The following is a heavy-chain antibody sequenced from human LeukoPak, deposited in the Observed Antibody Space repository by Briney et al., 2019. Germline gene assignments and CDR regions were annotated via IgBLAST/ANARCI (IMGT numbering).Heavy chain of an antibody. Sequence: GGSLRLSCAASGFTFSSYSMNWVRQAPGNGLEWVSSISSSSSYIYYADSVKGRFTISRDNAKNSLYLQMNSLRAEDTAVYYCARDPDIVVALGDIWGQGTMVTVSS. CDR3: ARDPDIVVALGDI. CDR2: ISSSSSYI. D-gene: IGHD2-2*01. V-gene: IGHV3-21*01. CDR1: GFTFSSYS. J-gene: IGHJ3*02.